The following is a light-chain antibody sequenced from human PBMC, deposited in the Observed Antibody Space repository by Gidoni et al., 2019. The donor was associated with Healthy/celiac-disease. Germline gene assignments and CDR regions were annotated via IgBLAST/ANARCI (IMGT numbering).Light chain of an antibody. CDR2: GAS. CDR1: QSVSSN. J-gene: IGKJ4*01. Sequence: EIVMTQSPATLSVSPGERATLSCRASQSVSSNLAWYQQKPGQAPRLLIDGASTRATGIPARFSGSGSGTEFTLTISSLQSEDCAVYYCQQYFXGXTKVXIK. CDR3: QQY. V-gene: IGKV3-15*01.